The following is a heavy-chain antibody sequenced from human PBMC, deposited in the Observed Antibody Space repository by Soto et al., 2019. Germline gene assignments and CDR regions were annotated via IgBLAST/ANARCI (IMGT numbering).Heavy chain of an antibody. J-gene: IGHJ4*02. CDR1: GGSISSGDYY. Sequence: QVQLQESGPGLVKPSQTLSLTCTVSGGSISSGDYYWSWIRQPPGKGLEWIGYIYYSGSTYYNPFLKSRVTISVDTSKDQFSLKLSSVTAADTAVYYCAREYYDFWSGSKPIDYWGQGTLVTVSS. D-gene: IGHD3-3*01. CDR3: AREYYDFWSGSKPIDY. V-gene: IGHV4-30-4*01. CDR2: IYYSGST.